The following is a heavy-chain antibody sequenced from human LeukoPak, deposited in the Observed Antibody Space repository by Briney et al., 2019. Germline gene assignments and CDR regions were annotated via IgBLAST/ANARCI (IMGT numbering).Heavy chain of an antibody. Sequence: QTGGSLRLSCAASGFTFSTYWMSWVRQAPGKGLEWVANIRQDGSKIYYVDSVKGRFTISRDNAKNSLYLQMNSLRAEDTAVYYCARGRIVAGVRYWGQGTLVTVSS. V-gene: IGHV3-7*01. CDR2: IRQDGSKI. J-gene: IGHJ4*02. CDR1: GFTFSTYW. D-gene: IGHD3-22*01. CDR3: ARGRIVAGVRY.